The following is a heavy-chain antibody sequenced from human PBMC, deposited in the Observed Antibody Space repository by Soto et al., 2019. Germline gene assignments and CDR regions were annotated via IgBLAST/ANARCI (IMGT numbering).Heavy chain of an antibody. CDR1: GYTFTSYY. Sequence: ASVKVSCKASGYTFTSYYMHWVRQAPGQGLEWMGIINPSGGSTSYAQKCQGRVTMTRDTSTSTVYMELSSLRSEDTAVYYCARDKSYDSSGYFFPDDAFDIWGQGTMVTVSS. J-gene: IGHJ3*02. CDR3: ARDKSYDSSGYFFPDDAFDI. CDR2: INPSGGST. D-gene: IGHD3-22*01. V-gene: IGHV1-46*01.